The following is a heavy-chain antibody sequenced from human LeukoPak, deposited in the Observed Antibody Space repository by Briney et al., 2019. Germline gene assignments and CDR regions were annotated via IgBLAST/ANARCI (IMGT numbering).Heavy chain of an antibody. J-gene: IGHJ4*02. CDR2: ISGDNGNT. Sequence: ASVKVSCKASGYTFTSRGIGWVRQAPGQGLEWMGWISGDNGNTHYAQKLQGRVTLTTDTSTTTAYMELRSLRSDDTAVYYCARDCDRSGYYCYWGQGTQVTVSS. CDR1: GYTFTSRG. V-gene: IGHV1-18*01. D-gene: IGHD3-22*01. CDR3: ARDCDRSGYYCY.